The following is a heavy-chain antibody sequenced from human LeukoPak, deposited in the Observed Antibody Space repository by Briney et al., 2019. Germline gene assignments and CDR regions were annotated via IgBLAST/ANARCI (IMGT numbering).Heavy chain of an antibody. Sequence: SETLSLTCTVSGGSISSYYWSWIRQPAGKGLEWIGRIYTSGSTNYNPSLKSRVTMSVDTSKNQFSLKLSSVTAADTAVYYCVRGESQLLSANYYYYYMDVWGKGTTVTVSS. CDR3: VRGESQLLSANYYYYYMDV. J-gene: IGHJ6*03. CDR2: IYTSGST. D-gene: IGHD2-2*01. CDR1: GGSISSYY. V-gene: IGHV4-4*07.